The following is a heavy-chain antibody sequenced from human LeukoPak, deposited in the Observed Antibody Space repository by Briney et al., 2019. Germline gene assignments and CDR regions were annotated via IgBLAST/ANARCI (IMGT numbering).Heavy chain of an antibody. V-gene: IGHV3-48*04. CDR3: ARDSALIIYGSGSYAMDV. J-gene: IGHJ6*04. CDR2: VSSSSSTI. CDR1: GFTFSSYS. D-gene: IGHD3-10*01. Sequence: PGGPLRLPCAASGFTFSSYSMNWVRQAPGKGLEWVSYVSSSSSTIYYADSVKGRFTISRDNAKNSLYLQMNSLRAEDTAVYYCARDSALIIYGSGSYAMDVWGKGNTVTLSS.